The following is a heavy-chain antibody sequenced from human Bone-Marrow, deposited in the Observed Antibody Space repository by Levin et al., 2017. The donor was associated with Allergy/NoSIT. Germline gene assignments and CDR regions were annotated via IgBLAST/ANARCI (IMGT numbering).Heavy chain of an antibody. Sequence: SGGSLRLSCAASGFTFSSYSMNWVRQAPGKGLEWVSSISSSSSYIYYADSVKGRFTISRDNAKNSLYLQMNSLRAEDTAVYYCARDLFKEWLFNDYYYYYGMDVWGQGTTVTVSS. CDR3: ARDLFKEWLFNDYYYYYGMDV. CDR2: ISSSSSYI. D-gene: IGHD3-3*01. J-gene: IGHJ6*02. V-gene: IGHV3-21*01. CDR1: GFTFSSYS.